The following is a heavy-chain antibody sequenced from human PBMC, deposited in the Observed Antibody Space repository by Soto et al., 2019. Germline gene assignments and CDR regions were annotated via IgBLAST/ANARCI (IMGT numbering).Heavy chain of an antibody. J-gene: IGHJ6*03. D-gene: IGHD6-13*01. CDR2: MNPNSGNT. V-gene: IGHV1-8*01. Sequence: VSVKVYCQSSGYTLTRYVINWVRQATGQGLEWMGWMNPNSGNTGYAQKFQGRVTMTRNTSISTAYMELSSLRSEDTAVYYCARAGYSSSYYYYYMDVWGKGTTVTVSS. CDR3: ARAGYSSSYYYYYMDV. CDR1: GYTLTRYV.